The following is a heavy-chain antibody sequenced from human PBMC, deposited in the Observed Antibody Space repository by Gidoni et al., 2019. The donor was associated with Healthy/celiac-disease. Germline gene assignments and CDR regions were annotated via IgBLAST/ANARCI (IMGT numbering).Heavy chain of an antibody. CDR2: FSGSGCST. Sequence: EVQLLESGGGVVQPGGSLRLSCPAAGFTFSSYAMGWVRQAPGKGLEWVSAFSGSGCSTYYADAGKGRFTISRDNAKNTLYLQMSSLRAEDTAVYYCAGGGTIFDYWGQGTLVTVSS. V-gene: IGHV3-23*01. CDR1: GFTFSSYA. J-gene: IGHJ4*02. CDR3: AGGGTIFDY. D-gene: IGHD3-16*01.